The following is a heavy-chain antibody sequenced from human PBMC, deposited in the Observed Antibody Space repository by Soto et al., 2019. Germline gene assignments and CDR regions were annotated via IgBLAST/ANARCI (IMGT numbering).Heavy chain of an antibody. CDR2: ISYDGSNK. Sequence: GGSLRLSCAASGFTFSSYGMHWVRQAPGKGLEWVAVISYDGSNKYYADSVKGRFTISRDNSKNTLYLQMNSLRAEDTAVYYCAKDDPPDEGYFNYWGQGTLVTVSS. CDR1: GFTFSSYG. CDR3: AKDDPPDEGYFNY. J-gene: IGHJ4*02. V-gene: IGHV3-30*18.